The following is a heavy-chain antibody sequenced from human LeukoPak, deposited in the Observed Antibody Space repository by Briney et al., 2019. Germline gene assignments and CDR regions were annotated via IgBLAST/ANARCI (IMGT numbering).Heavy chain of an antibody. CDR1: GFTFSSYS. CDR2: IWYDGSRT. D-gene: IGHD6-13*01. J-gene: IGHJ4*02. Sequence: GGSLRLSCAASGFTFSSYSMNWVRQAPGRGLEWVAIIWYDGSRTYYADSVKGRFTISRDSSKNTLYLQMNSLRAGDTAVYYCARLGSSWSIDYWGQGTLVTVSS. CDR3: ARLGSSWSIDY. V-gene: IGHV3-33*08.